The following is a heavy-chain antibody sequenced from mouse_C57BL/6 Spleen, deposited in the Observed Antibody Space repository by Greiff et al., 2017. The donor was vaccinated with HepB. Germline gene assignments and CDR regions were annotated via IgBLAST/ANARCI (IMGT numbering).Heavy chain of an antibody. CDR1: GFTFSDYG. CDR3: ARPLYYGSSYWFAY. D-gene: IGHD1-1*01. J-gene: IGHJ3*01. Sequence: EVKLMESGGGLVKPGGSLKLSCAASGFTFSDYGMHWVRQAPEKGLEWVAYISSGSSTIYYADTVKGRFTISRDNAKNTLFLQMTSLRSEDTAMYYCARPLYYGSSYWFAYWGQGTLVTVSA. CDR2: ISSGSSTI. V-gene: IGHV5-17*01.